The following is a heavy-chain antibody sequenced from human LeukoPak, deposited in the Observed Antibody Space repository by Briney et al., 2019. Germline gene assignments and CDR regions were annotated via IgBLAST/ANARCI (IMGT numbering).Heavy chain of an antibody. CDR1: GFTFSSYA. V-gene: IGHV3-30-3*01. Sequence: PGRSLRLSCAASGFTFSSYAMHWVRQAPGKGLEWVAVISYDGSNKYYADSVKGRFTISRDNSKNTLYLQMNSLRAEDTAVYYCARDPSGGSSWGQGTLVIVSS. CDR2: ISYDGSNK. CDR3: ARDPSGGSS. D-gene: IGHD2-15*01. J-gene: IGHJ1*01.